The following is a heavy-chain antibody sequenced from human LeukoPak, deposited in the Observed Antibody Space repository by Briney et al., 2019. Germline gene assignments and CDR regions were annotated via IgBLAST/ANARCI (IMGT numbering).Heavy chain of an antibody. CDR1: EFTLRSYS. D-gene: IGHD1-26*01. CDR2: ISTSSTYI. J-gene: IGHJ4*02. V-gene: IGHV3-21*01. CDR3: ARDASGSSIGLIDF. Sequence: GGSLRLSCVASEFTLRSYSMHWVRQAPGKGLEWVSYISTSSTYIYYAHSVMGRFTISRDNPKNSLYLHMSSLRAKDTAVYYCARDASGSSIGLIDFWGQGTLVTVSS.